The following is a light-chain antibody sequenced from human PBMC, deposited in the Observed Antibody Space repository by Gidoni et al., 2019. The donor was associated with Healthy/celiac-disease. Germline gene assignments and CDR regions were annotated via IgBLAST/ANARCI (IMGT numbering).Light chain of an antibody. Sequence: IQNTQFPFPQSAFVGDRVTITCQASQDISNDLNWYQQKPGKAPKLLIYDASNLENGVPSRFSGSGSGTDFTFTISSLQPEDIATYYCQQYDNLLWTFGQXTKVEIK. CDR2: DAS. CDR3: QQYDNLLWT. V-gene: IGKV1-33*01. J-gene: IGKJ1*01. CDR1: QDISND.